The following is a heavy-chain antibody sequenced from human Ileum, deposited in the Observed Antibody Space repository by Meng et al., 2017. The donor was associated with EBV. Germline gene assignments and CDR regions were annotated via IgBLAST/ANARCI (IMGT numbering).Heavy chain of an antibody. J-gene: IGHJ4*02. CDR3: ARADKVRFDY. CDR2: IYHSGST. CDR1: GGSMGSTNW. Sequence: VPLMKSGPGLLNPSGLLSLTWVVCGGSMGSTNWWSWVRQPPGKGLEWIGEIYHSGSTNYNPSLKSRVSISVDKSKNQFSLKLSSVTAADTAVYYCARADKVRFDYWGQGTLVTVSS. V-gene: IGHV4-4*02.